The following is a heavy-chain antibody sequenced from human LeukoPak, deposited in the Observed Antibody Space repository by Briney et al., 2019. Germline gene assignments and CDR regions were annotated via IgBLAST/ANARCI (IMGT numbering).Heavy chain of an antibody. Sequence: ASVKVSCKASGGTFSSYTISWVRQAPGQGLEWMGRIIPILGIANYAQKFQGRVTITADKSTSTAYMELSSMRSEDTAVYYCARENYGSGSYPPQTQYYYYYYGMDVWGQGTTVTVSS. CDR2: IIPILGIA. CDR1: GGTFSSYT. CDR3: ARENYGSGSYPPQTQYYYYYYGMDV. D-gene: IGHD3-10*01. V-gene: IGHV1-69*04. J-gene: IGHJ6*02.